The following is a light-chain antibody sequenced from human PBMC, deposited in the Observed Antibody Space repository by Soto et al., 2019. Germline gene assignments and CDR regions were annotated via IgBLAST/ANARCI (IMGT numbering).Light chain of an antibody. Sequence: QPVLTQPPSASASLGASVTLTCTLSSGYSNYKVDWYQQRPGKGPRFVMRVGTGGIVGSKGDGIPDRFSVLASGLNRYLTIKNIQEEDESDYHCGADHGSGSDVVYVFGTGTKVTVL. V-gene: IGLV9-49*01. CDR2: VGTGGIVG. CDR1: SGYSNYK. CDR3: GADHGSGSDVVYV. J-gene: IGLJ1*01.